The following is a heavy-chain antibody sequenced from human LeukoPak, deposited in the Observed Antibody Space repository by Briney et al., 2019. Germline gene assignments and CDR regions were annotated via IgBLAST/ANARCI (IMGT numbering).Heavy chain of an antibody. CDR2: IYISGST. D-gene: IGHD3-22*01. V-gene: IGHV4-4*09. Sequence: PSETLSLTCTVSGGSISSYYWSWIRQPPGKGLEWIGYIYISGSTNYNPSLKSRVTISVDTSKNQFSLKLSSVTAADTAVYYCARHSYYDSSGYYYLFAQANWFDPWGQGTLVTVSS. CDR3: ARHSYYDSSGYYYLFAQANWFDP. CDR1: GGSISSYY. J-gene: IGHJ5*02.